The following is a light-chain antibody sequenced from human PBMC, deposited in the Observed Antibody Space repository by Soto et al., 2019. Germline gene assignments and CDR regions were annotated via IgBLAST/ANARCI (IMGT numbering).Light chain of an antibody. V-gene: IGKV3-20*01. CDR1: QSVASNS. J-gene: IGKJ2*01. CDR2: GAS. Sequence: EIVLTQSPATLSLSPGETATLSCRASQSVASNSLAWYQQKPGQAPRLLVYGASGRATDIPDRFSGRGSGTDFTLTINRLEPEDFAVYYCQNYDTSPYTFGQGTKLEIK. CDR3: QNYDTSPYT.